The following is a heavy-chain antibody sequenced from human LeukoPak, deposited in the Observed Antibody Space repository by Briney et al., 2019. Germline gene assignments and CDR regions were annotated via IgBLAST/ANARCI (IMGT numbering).Heavy chain of an antibody. CDR2: INSDGSIT. CDR1: GFTFSSHW. Sequence: GGSLRLSCAASGFTFSSHWMHWVRQAPGKGLVWVSRINSDGSITSYADSVKGRFTISRDNAKDTLYLQINSLRAEDAAVYYCASPMWDTAIHDYWGQGTLVTVSS. D-gene: IGHD5-18*01. J-gene: IGHJ4*02. CDR3: ASPMWDTAIHDY. V-gene: IGHV3-74*01.